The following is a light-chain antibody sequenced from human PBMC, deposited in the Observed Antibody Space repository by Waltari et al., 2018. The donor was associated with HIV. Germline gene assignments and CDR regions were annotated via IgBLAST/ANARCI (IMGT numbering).Light chain of an antibody. CDR1: QNIKTF. CDR2: GVS. CDR3: QQTYSVSIT. J-gene: IGKJ5*01. Sequence: ELTQSPSSLSASLGDKVTITCRASQNIKTFLNWYQLRPGKAPRLLIYGVSGLPTGVPSRFTGSGSGADFTLTINNLQPEDFASYFCQQTYSVSITFGPGTRVEI. V-gene: IGKV1-39*01.